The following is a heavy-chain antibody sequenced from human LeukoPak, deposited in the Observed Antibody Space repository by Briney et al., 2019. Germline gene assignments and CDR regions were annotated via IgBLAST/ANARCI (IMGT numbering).Heavy chain of an antibody. Sequence: PGGSLRLSCAASGFNLSSYGMHWVRQAPGKGLEWVAVIWYDGSNKYFADSVKGRFSTSRDKSKNTLYLQMNSLRAEDTAVYHCARDQGLTYDTSGSFDYWGQGTLVTVSS. D-gene: IGHD3-22*01. J-gene: IGHJ4*02. CDR3: ARDQGLTYDTSGSFDY. CDR1: GFNLSSYG. V-gene: IGHV3-33*08. CDR2: IWYDGSNK.